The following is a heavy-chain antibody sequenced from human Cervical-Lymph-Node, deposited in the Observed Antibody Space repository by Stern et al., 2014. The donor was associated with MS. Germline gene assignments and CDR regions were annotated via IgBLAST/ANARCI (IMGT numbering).Heavy chain of an antibody. V-gene: IGHV3-48*01. CDR2: ISPSSGTI. J-gene: IGHJ4*02. D-gene: IGHD3-10*01. CDR3: ARVKGTYFDY. CDR1: GFSFSSYS. Sequence: EVQLVESGGGLVQPGGSLRLSCAASGFSFSSYSMTWVRQAPGKGLAWVAYISPSSGTIHYIDSVKGRFTVSRDNARNSLSLQMDSLRAEDTAVYYCARVKGTYFDYWGQGTLVTVSS.